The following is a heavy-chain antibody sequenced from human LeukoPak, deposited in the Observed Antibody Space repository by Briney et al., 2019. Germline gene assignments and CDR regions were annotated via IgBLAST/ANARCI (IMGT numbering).Heavy chain of an antibody. J-gene: IGHJ4*02. V-gene: IGHV3-23*01. CDR2: KSVSSGRT. CDR3: AKGVAAAAGSYYYFAY. CDR1: VYPFSIYA. Sequence: GGSLRLSCAASVYPFSIYAMRWVPHAPGKGLEWVSTKSVSSGRTYYADSVKGRFTISRDNTKSTQHLQMYSLRAEDTAVYYCAKGVAAAAGSYYYFAYWGQGTLVTVSS. D-gene: IGHD6-13*01.